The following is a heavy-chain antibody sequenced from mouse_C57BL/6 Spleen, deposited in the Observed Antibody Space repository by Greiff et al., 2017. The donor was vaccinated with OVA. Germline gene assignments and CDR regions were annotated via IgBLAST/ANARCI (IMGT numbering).Heavy chain of an antibody. CDR2: INPGSGGT. CDR3: ARSDYYGSSYGYAMDY. V-gene: IGHV1-54*01. Sequence: VKLMESGAELVRPGTSVKVSCKASGYAFTNYLIEWVKQRPGQGLEWIGVINPGSGGTNYNEKFKGKATLTADKSSSTAYMQLSSLTSEDSAVYFCARSDYYGSSYGYAMDYWGQGTSVTVSS. D-gene: IGHD1-1*01. CDR1: GYAFTNYL. J-gene: IGHJ4*01.